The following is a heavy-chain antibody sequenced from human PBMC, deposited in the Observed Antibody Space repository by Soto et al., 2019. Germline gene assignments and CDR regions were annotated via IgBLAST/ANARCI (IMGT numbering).Heavy chain of an antibody. CDR2: INAVNGNT. Sequence: QVQFVQSGAEVKKPGASVKVSCKASGYTFTSYAMHWVRQAPGQRLEWMGWINAVNGNTKYSQKFQGRVTITRDTSASTAYMELSSLRSEDTAVYYCARGLNGYLHYFDYWGQGTLVTVSS. J-gene: IGHJ4*02. D-gene: IGHD5-18*01. CDR1: GYTFTSYA. V-gene: IGHV1-3*01. CDR3: ARGLNGYLHYFDY.